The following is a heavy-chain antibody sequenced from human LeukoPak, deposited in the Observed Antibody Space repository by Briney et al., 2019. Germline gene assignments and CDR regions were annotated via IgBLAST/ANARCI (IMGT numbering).Heavy chain of an antibody. D-gene: IGHD3-22*01. V-gene: IGHV4-61*02. J-gene: IGHJ3*02. CDR3: ARGPRQWLLRKNDAFDI. CDR1: GGSISSGSYY. Sequence: SETLSLTCTVSGGSISSGSYYWSWIRQPAGKGLEWIGRIYTSGSTNYNPSLKSRVTMSVDTSKNQFSLKLSSVTAADTAVYYCARGPRQWLLRKNDAFDIWGQGTMVTVSS. CDR2: IYTSGST.